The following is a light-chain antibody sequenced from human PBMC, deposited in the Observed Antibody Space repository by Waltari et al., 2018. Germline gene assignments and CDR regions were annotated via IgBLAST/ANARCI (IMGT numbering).Light chain of an antibody. CDR2: DVS. Sequence: QSALTQPASVSGSPGQSIAISCTGTSSDVGRYNWVSWYQQNPGKAPKVLIFDVSNRASGVSNRFSGSKSGNTASLTISGLQAEDEADYYCSSYTSRHTMLFGGGTKLTVL. J-gene: IGLJ2*01. CDR1: SSDVGRYNW. CDR3: SSYTSRHTML. V-gene: IGLV2-14*01.